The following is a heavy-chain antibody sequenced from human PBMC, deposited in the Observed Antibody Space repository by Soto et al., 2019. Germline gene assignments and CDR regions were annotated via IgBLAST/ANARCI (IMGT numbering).Heavy chain of an antibody. Sequence: ESGGGFVSPGGSLRLACAASGFPFSTNSMNWVRQAPGKGLEWVSYISSRSSTIYYADAVKSRFTSSRDNAKNSLYLQMNSLRAEDTAVYYCARANYYGSPGDFDYWGQGTLVTVSS. J-gene: IGHJ4*02. CDR3: ARANYYGSPGDFDY. V-gene: IGHV3-48*01. CDR2: ISSRSSTI. CDR1: GFPFSTNS. D-gene: IGHD3-10*01.